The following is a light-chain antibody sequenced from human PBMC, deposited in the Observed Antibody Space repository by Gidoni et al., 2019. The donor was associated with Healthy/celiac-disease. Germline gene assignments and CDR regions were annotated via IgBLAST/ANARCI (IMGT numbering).Light chain of an antibody. CDR1: SSSIGTNY. Sequence: QSVLTQPPSASGTPGQRVTIPCSGSSSSIGTNYVYWYQQIPGTAPKVLVYRNNQRPSGVPDRFSGSKSGTSAALAISGLRSEDEADYYCAAWDDSLSGVVFGGGTKLTVL. CDR3: AAWDDSLSGVV. CDR2: RNN. J-gene: IGLJ2*01. V-gene: IGLV1-47*01.